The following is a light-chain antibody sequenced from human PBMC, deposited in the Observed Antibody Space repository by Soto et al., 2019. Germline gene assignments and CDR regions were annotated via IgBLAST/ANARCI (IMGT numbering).Light chain of an antibody. Sequence: EVVMTQSPATLSLSPGERATLSCRASQSISSYLAWYQQKPGQAPRLLIYGASTRATGIPARFSGSGSGTEFTLTISSLQPDDFATYYCQHYNSYGTFGQGTKVDIK. V-gene: IGKV3-15*01. CDR2: GAS. J-gene: IGKJ1*01. CDR1: QSISSY. CDR3: QHYNSYGT.